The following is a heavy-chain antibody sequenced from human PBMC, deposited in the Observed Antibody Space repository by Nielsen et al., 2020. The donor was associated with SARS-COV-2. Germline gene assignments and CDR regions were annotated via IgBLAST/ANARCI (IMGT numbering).Heavy chain of an antibody. J-gene: IGHJ4*02. CDR1: GYTFTGYY. V-gene: IGHV1-69*13. D-gene: IGHD6-13*01. CDR3: ARGQQLVDGFDY. CDR2: IIPIFGTA. Sequence: SVKVSCKTSGYTFTGYYMHWVRQAPGQGLEWMGGIIPIFGTANYAQKFQGRVTITADESTSTAYMELSSLRSEDTAVYYCARGQQLVDGFDYWGQGTLVTVSS.